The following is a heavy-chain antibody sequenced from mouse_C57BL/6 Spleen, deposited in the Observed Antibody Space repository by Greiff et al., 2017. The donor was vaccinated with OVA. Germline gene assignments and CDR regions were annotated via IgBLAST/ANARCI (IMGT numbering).Heavy chain of an antibody. CDR1: GYTFTSYW. Sequence: QVQLKQPGAELVRPGSSVKLSCKASGYTFTSYWMHWVKQRPIQGLEWIGNIDPSDSETHYNQKFKDKATLTVDKSSSTAYMQLSSLTSEDAAVYYCARSGLRRGFDYWGQGTTRTVSS. V-gene: IGHV1-52*01. CDR3: ARSGLRRGFDY. J-gene: IGHJ2*01. CDR2: IDPSDSET. D-gene: IGHD2-2*01.